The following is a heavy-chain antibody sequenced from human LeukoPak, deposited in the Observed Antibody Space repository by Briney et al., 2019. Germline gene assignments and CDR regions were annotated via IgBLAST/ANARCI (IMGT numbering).Heavy chain of an antibody. J-gene: IGHJ4*02. CDR2: IYYSGST. Sequence: PSETLSLTCAVSGGSISTGNWWSWVRQSPDKGLEWIGSIYYSGSTYYNPSLKSRVTISVDTSKNQFSLKLSSVTAADTAVYYCARTRYYYNSRSYGAPYYFDYWGQGTLVTVSS. D-gene: IGHD3-10*01. CDR3: ARTRYYYNSRSYGAPYYFDY. V-gene: IGHV4-39*01. CDR1: GGSISTGNW.